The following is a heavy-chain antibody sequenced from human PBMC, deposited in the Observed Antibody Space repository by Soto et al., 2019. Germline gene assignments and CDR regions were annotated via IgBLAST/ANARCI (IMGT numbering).Heavy chain of an antibody. J-gene: IGHJ4*02. V-gene: IGHV3-23*01. D-gene: IGHD2-15*01. CDR1: GFTFSSYA. CDR2: ISGSGGST. CDR3: AKCPDVVVVAGCSF. Sequence: EVPLLESGGGLVQPGGSLRLSCAASGFTFSSYAMSWVRQAPGKGLEWVSAISGSGGSTYYADSVKGRFTISRDNSKNTLYLQMNSLRAEDTAVYYCAKCPDVVVVAGCSFWGQGTLVTVSS.